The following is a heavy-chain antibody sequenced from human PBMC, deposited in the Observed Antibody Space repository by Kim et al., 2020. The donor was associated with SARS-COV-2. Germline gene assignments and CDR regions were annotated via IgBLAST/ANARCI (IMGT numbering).Heavy chain of an antibody. CDR2: IYYSGST. J-gene: IGHJ6*02. CDR3: ARLNSQLLFRYYYGMDV. CDR1: GGSISSSSYY. V-gene: IGHV4-39*01. Sequence: SETLSLTCTVSGGSISSSSYYWGWIRQPPGKGLEWIGSIYYSGSTYYNPSLKSRVTISVDTSKNQFSLKLSSVTAADTAVYYCARLNSQLLFRYYYGMDVWGQGTTVTVSS. D-gene: IGHD2-2*01.